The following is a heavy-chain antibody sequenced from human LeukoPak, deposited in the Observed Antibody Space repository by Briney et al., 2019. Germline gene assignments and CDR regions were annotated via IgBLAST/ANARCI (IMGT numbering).Heavy chain of an antibody. D-gene: IGHD1-26*01. CDR1: GFTFSNAW. CDR3: TTAPIVGATKDDY. CDR2: IKSKTDGGTT. Sequence: GGSLRLSCAASGFTFSNAWMSWVRQAPGKGLEWVGRIKSKTDGGTTDYAAPVKGRFTISRDDSKNTLYLQMNSLKTEDTAVYYCTTAPIVGATKDDYWGQGTLVTVSS. J-gene: IGHJ4*02. V-gene: IGHV3-15*01.